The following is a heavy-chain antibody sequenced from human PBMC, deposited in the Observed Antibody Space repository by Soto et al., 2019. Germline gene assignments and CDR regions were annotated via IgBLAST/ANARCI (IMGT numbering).Heavy chain of an antibody. V-gene: IGHV1-69*06. CDR2: IIPIFGTA. CDR3: GRVWAELRSGSNNDY. J-gene: IGHJ4*02. D-gene: IGHD3-10*01. CDR1: GGTFSSYA. Sequence: QVQLVQSGAEVKKPGSSVKVSCKASGGTFSSYAISWVRQAPGQGLEWMGGIIPIFGTANYAQKFQGRVTVTADKSTSRAHMEMSRLRSEDTDVYYCGRVWAELRSGSNNDYWGQGTLVSVSS.